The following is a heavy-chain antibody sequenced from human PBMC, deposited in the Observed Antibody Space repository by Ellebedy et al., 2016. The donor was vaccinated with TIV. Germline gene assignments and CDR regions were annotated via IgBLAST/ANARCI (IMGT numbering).Heavy chain of an antibody. CDR2: ISTYSGNT. Sequence: AASVKVSCKTSGYTFSRHGLNWVRQAPGQGLEWMGWISTYSGNTKYAQKFQGRVTMTTDTSTGTAYMELRSLTSDDTAVDYCASEADSDALDIWGQGTMVIVSS. V-gene: IGHV1-18*01. CDR3: ASEADSDALDI. D-gene: IGHD2-15*01. CDR1: GYTFSRHG. J-gene: IGHJ3*02.